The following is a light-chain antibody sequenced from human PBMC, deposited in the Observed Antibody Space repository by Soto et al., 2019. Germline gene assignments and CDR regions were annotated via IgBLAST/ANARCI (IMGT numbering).Light chain of an antibody. CDR1: SSSIGNNY. CDR2: ETN. V-gene: IGLV1-51*02. Sequence: QSVLTQPPSVSAAPGQRVTISCYGSSSSIGNNYVSWYQHLPGTAPKLLIYETNKRPSGISDRFSGSKSGTSATLGITGLQAGDEADNYCGTWDSSLSADVFGPGTKLTVL. CDR3: GTWDSSLSADV. J-gene: IGLJ1*01.